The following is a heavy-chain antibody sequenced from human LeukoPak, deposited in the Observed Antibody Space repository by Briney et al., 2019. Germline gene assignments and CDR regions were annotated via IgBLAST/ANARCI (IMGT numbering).Heavy chain of an antibody. D-gene: IGHD3-22*01. CDR1: GYTFTSYG. CDR2: ISAYNGNT. Sequence: ASVKVSCKASGYTFTSYGISWVRQAPGQGLEWMGWISAYNGNTNYAQKLQGRVTMTQDTSTSTAYMELRSLRSDDTAVYYCARAPTYYYDSSGYSGDAFDIWGQGTMVTVSS. J-gene: IGHJ3*02. V-gene: IGHV1-18*01. CDR3: ARAPTYYYDSSGYSGDAFDI.